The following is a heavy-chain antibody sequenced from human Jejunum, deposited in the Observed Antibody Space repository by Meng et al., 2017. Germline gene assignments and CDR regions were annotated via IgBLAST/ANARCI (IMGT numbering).Heavy chain of an antibody. J-gene: IGHJ5*02. CDR2: IIAISGAA. Sequence: QPVTGLKNLGSPETIPCKTSGDTFRNYAINWVRQAPGQGLEWMGGIIAISGAANYAQKFRGRVTFSTDASTSTAYMDLTSLRSEDTAVYYCAYGSGSYLNNRFDPWGQGTLVTVSS. CDR1: GDTFRNYA. CDR3: AYGSGSYLNNRFDP. D-gene: IGHD3-10*01. V-gene: IGHV1-69*05.